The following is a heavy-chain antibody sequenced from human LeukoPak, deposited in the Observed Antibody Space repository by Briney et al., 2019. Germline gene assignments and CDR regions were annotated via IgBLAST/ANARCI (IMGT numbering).Heavy chain of an antibody. D-gene: IGHD3-22*01. CDR2: INPNSGGT. Sequence: ASVKVSCKGSGYTFTGYYMHWVRQAPGQGLEWMGWINPNSGGTNYAQKLQGRVTMTTDTSTSTAYMELRSLRSDDTAVYYCASGYDSSGYWSYWGQGTLVTVSS. J-gene: IGHJ4*02. CDR3: ASGYDSSGYWSY. V-gene: IGHV1-2*02. CDR1: GYTFTGYY.